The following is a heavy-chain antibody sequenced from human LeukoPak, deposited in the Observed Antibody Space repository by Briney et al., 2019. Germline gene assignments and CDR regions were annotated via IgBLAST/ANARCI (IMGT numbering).Heavy chain of an antibody. CDR3: AKDGWGVVRGPFDY. Sequence: GGSLRLSCAASGFTFSSYGMHWVRQAPGKGLEWVGVIGYDGNNKYYADSVKGRFTISRDNSKNTLYLQMNSLRAEDTAVYYCAKDGWGVVRGPFDYWGQGTLVTVSS. J-gene: IGHJ4*02. CDR1: GFTFSSYG. V-gene: IGHV3-30*18. CDR2: IGYDGNNK. D-gene: IGHD2-21*01.